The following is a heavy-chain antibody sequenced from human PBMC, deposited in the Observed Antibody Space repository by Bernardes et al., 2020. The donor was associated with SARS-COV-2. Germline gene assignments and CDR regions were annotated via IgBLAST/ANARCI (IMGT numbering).Heavy chain of an antibody. Sequence: GGSLRLSCAASGFTFSSYAMHWVRQAPGKGLEWVAVISYDGSNKYYADSVKGRFTISRDNSKNTLYLQMNSLRAEDTAVYYCARVGSGYYLYYFDYWGQGTLVTVSS. V-gene: IGHV3-30-3*01. CDR2: ISYDGSNK. J-gene: IGHJ4*02. CDR3: ARVGSGYYLYYFDY. CDR1: GFTFSSYA. D-gene: IGHD3-22*01.